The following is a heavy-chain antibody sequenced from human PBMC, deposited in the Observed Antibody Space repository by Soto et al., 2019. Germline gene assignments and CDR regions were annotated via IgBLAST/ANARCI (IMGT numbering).Heavy chain of an antibody. CDR1: GGAISSSNW. Sequence: TLSLACAVSGGAISSSNWWRWVRQPPGKGLEWIGEIYHSGSTNYNPSLKSRVTISVDKSKNQFSLKLSSVTAADTAVYYCARGSLAARPVSDYWGQGTLVTVYS. D-gene: IGHD6-6*01. J-gene: IGHJ4*02. CDR2: IYHSGST. V-gene: IGHV4-4*02. CDR3: ARGSLAARPVSDY.